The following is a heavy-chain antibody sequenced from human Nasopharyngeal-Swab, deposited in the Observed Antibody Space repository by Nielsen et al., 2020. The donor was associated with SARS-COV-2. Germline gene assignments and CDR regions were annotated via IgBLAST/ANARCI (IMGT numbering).Heavy chain of an antibody. Sequence: LKISCAASGFTFDDYTMHWVRQAPGKGLEWVAVIWYDGSNKYYAASVKGRFTISRATSKNTLYLQMNSLRAEDTAVYYCAREIGGSGCLDYWGQGTLVTVSS. CDR2: IWYDGSNK. J-gene: IGHJ4*02. CDR3: AREIGGSGCLDY. CDR1: GFTFDDYT. V-gene: IGHV3-33*08. D-gene: IGHD6-19*01.